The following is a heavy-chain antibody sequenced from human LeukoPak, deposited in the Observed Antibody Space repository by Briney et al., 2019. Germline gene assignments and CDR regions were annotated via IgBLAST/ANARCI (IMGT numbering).Heavy chain of an antibody. V-gene: IGHV3-23*01. CDR3: AKDHGGGNLDFDY. CDR2: ISGSGGRT. Sequence: GSLRLSCAASGFTFSSYAMTWVRQAPGKGLEWVSVISGSGGRTYYADSVKGRFTISRDNSKNTLYLQMSSLRAEDTAVYYCAKDHGGGNLDFDYWGQGTLVTVSS. CDR1: GFTFSSYA. D-gene: IGHD2-15*01. J-gene: IGHJ4*02.